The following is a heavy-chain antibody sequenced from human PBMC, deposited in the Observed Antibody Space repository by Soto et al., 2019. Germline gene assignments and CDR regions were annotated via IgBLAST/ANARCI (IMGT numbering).Heavy chain of an antibody. J-gene: IGHJ4*02. CDR2: IYPGDSDT. Sequence: GESLKISCKGSGYSFTSQWIAWVRQMPGKGLEWMGIIYPGDSDTRYSPSFQGQVTISADKSISTAYLQWSSLKALDTAMYYCARHEEYCTTTSCYGLDYWGQGTLVTVSS. CDR1: GYSFTSQW. D-gene: IGHD2-2*01. CDR3: ARHEEYCTTTSCYGLDY. V-gene: IGHV5-51*01.